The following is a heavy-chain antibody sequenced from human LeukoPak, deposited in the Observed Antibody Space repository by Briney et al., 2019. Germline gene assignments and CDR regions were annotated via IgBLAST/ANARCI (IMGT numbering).Heavy chain of an antibody. CDR1: GFTFSSYA. CDR3: AKNYYGSGSSSLDY. CDR2: ISGSAGTT. D-gene: IGHD3-10*01. V-gene: IGHV3-23*01. J-gene: IGHJ4*02. Sequence: GGSLRLSCAASGFTFSSYAMGWVRQAPGKGLEWVSAISGSAGTTYYADSVKGRFTISRDNSKNTLFLQMNSLRAEDTAAYYCAKNYYGSGSSSLDYWGQGTLVTVSS.